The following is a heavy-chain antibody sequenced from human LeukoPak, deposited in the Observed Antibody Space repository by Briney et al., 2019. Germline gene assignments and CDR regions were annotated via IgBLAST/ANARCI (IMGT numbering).Heavy chain of an antibody. CDR3: VRDPFDSSGHDQGAY. D-gene: IGHD3-22*01. V-gene: IGHV3-23*01. Sequence: AGGSLRLSCAASGFTVSTYHINWVRQAPGWGLEWVAAIIHTGVETYYADSVKGRFTLSRDNSENMVHLQMNSLRVDDTAVYYCVRDPFDSSGHDQGAYWGQGALVTVSS. J-gene: IGHJ4*02. CDR1: GFTVSTYH. CDR2: IIHTGVET.